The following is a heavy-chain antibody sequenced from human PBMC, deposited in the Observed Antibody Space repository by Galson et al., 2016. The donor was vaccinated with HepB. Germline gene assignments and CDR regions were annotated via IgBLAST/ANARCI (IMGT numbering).Heavy chain of an antibody. CDR1: GFTFSSYG. V-gene: IGHV3-30*03. CDR2: ISTDAINK. CDR3: ARPRANNYYYYGMDV. Sequence: SLRLSCAASGFTFSSYGMHWVRQAPGKGLEWVAMISTDAINKYYADSVRGRFTISRDDPKNTLYLQMNSLRPEDTAVYYCARPRANNYYYYGMDVWGQGTMVAVSS. J-gene: IGHJ6*02. D-gene: IGHD2-8*01.